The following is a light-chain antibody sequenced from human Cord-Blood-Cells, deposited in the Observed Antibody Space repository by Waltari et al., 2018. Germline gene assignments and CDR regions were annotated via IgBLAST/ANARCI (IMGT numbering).Light chain of an antibody. Sequence: SALTQPASVSGSPGQSLTISCTGTSSDVGSYNLVSWYQKHPGKAPKLMIYEGSKRPSGVSNRFSGSKSGNTASLTISGLQAEDEADYYCCSYAGSSTLYVFGTGTKVTVL. CDR1: SSDVGSYNL. J-gene: IGLJ1*01. V-gene: IGLV2-23*01. CDR2: EGS. CDR3: CSYAGSSTLYV.